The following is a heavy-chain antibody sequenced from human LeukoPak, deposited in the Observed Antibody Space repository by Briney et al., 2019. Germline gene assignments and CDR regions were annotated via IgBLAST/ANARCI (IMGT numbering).Heavy chain of an antibody. Sequence: SETLSLTCTVSGGSISSYYWSWIRQPPGKGLEWIGYIYYSGSTNYNPSLKSRVTISVDTSKNQFSLKLSSVTAADTAVYYCARSPIAAAGTIDYWGQGTLVTVSS. V-gene: IGHV4-59*01. CDR1: GGSISSYY. D-gene: IGHD6-13*01. CDR3: ARSPIAAAGTIDY. J-gene: IGHJ4*02. CDR2: IYYSGST.